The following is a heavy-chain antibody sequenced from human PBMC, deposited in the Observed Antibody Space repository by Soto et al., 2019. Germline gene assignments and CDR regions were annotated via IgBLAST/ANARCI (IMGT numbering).Heavy chain of an antibody. J-gene: IGHJ5*02. Sequence: QVQLVQSGAEVKKPGSSVKVSCKASGGTFSSYAISWVRQAPGQGLEWMGGIIPIFGTANYAQKFQGRVTITADESTSTAYMELRSMRSEDTAVYYCHCSGGINNWFDPWGQGTLVTVSS. CDR1: GGTFSSYA. D-gene: IGHD2-15*01. CDR2: IIPIFGTA. CDR3: HCSGGINNWFDP. V-gene: IGHV1-69*12.